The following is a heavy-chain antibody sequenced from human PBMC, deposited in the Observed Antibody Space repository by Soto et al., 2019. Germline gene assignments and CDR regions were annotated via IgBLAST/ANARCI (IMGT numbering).Heavy chain of an antibody. CDR3: GRGRITGTTGGWFDP. D-gene: IGHD1-20*01. J-gene: IGHJ5*02. Sequence: KPSETLSLTCAVYGGSFSGYSWSWIRQPPGKGLEWIGEINHSGSTNYNPSLKSRVTIPADTSKNQFPLKLSYVTAADTAAYYCGRGRITGTTGGWFDPWGQGTRV. V-gene: IGHV4-34*01. CDR1: GGSFSGYS. CDR2: INHSGST.